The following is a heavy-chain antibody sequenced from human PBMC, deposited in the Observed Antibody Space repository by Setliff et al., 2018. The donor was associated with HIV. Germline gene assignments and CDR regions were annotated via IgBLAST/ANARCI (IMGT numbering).Heavy chain of an antibody. Sequence: NPSETLSLTCTVSGQFISDGYYWGWIRQPPGKGLEWIGSVYHSGKTYYNPSLKGRVTMSADTSKNQISLMLRSMTAADTAVYYCAKHDFGEGSCFDPWGQGSLVTVSS. CDR1: GQFISDGYY. D-gene: IGHD3-16*01. J-gene: IGHJ5*02. CDR2: VYHSGKT. V-gene: IGHV4-38-2*02. CDR3: AKHDFGEGSCFDP.